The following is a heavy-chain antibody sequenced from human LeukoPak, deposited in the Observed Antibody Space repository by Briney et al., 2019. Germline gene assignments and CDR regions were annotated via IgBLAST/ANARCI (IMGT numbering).Heavy chain of an antibody. V-gene: IGHV1-46*03. J-gene: IGHJ4*02. CDR1: GYTFTSYY. Sequence: ASVKVSCKASGYTFTSYYIHWVRQAPGQGFEWMGIITPRDGTAHYAQRFQGRLTLTGDTSTGTVYMRLSGLTSDDTAIYFCARDYPSTVTTPSFDHWGQGTLVTVSS. CDR2: ITPRDGTA. D-gene: IGHD4-17*01. CDR3: ARDYPSTVTTPSFDH.